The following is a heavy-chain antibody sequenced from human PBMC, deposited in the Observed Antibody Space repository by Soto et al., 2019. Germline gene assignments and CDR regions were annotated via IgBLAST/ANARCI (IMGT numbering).Heavy chain of an antibody. Sequence: ASVKVSCKASGYSFTSYGINWVRQAPGQGLEWMGWISAKHGNTHYAQKLQGRVTMTTDTSTSTAYMELRSLTSDDTAVYYCTRVGNYYGSGNPRPHYQYPMDVWGQGTTVTVSS. D-gene: IGHD3-10*01. V-gene: IGHV1-18*01. CDR2: ISAKHGNT. J-gene: IGHJ6*02. CDR3: TRVGNYYGSGNPRPHYQYPMDV. CDR1: GYSFTSYG.